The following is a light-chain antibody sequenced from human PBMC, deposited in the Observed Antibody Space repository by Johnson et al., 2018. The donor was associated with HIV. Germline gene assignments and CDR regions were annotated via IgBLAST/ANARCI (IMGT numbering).Light chain of an antibody. J-gene: IGLJ1*01. CDR2: ENN. CDR3: GTWDGSLSAGV. Sequence: QAALTQPPSVSAAPGQKVTISCSGSSSNIVNNYVSWYQQFPGTAPKLLIYENNKRPSGIPDRFSGSKSGTSTTLGITGLQTGDEADYYCGTWDGSLSAGVFGTGTKVTVL. CDR1: SSNIVNNY. V-gene: IGLV1-51*02.